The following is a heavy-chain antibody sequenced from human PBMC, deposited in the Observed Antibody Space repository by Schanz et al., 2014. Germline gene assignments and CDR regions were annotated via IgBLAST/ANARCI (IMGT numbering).Heavy chain of an antibody. J-gene: IGHJ3*01. Sequence: VQVVESGGGLVQPGGSLRLSCEASGFTFSSYWMHWVRQAPGKGLEKVAVTSTDGTKTYYAASVRGRFTISRDNSKNTVYLQMNSLRSEDTAVYYCTRDRGALINHNDALDLWGQGTMVSVSS. CDR2: TSTDGTKT. V-gene: IGHV3-30*03. CDR3: TRDRGALINHNDALDL. D-gene: IGHD3-16*01. CDR1: GFTFSSYW.